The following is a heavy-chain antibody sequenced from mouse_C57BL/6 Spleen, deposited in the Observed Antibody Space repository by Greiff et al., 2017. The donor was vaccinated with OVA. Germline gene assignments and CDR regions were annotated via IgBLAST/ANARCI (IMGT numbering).Heavy chain of an antibody. D-gene: IGHD2-1*01. CDR3: AREGLYGNHEGFAY. Sequence: QVQLQQPGAELVKPGASVQLSCTASGYTFPSYWLHWVKQRPGQGLAWIGMIHPNSGSTNYNEKFKSKATLTVDKSSSTAYMQLSSLTSEDSAVYYCAREGLYGNHEGFAYWGQGTLVTVSA. V-gene: IGHV1-64*01. CDR2: IHPNSGST. CDR1: GYTFPSYW. J-gene: IGHJ3*01.